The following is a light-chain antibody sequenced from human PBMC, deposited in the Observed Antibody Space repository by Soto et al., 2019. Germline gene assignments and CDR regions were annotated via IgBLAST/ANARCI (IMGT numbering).Light chain of an antibody. Sequence: QSALTQPASVSGSPGQSITISCTGTSSDVGGYNYVSWYQQHPGKAPKLMIYDVSNRPSGVSNRFSGSKSGNTASLTISGLQAEDEADYYCSSYTSSSTLPCVSGTGTKVTVL. J-gene: IGLJ1*01. CDR2: DVS. CDR1: SSDVGGYNY. V-gene: IGLV2-14*01. CDR3: SSYTSSSTLPCV.